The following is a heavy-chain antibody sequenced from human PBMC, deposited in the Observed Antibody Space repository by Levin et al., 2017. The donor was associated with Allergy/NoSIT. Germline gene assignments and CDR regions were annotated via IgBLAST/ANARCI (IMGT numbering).Heavy chain of an antibody. CDR1: GFTFSSYA. D-gene: IGHD6-19*01. J-gene: IGHJ4*02. V-gene: IGHV3-30*04. CDR2: ISYDGSNK. Sequence: GESLKISCAASGFTFSSYAMHWVRQAPGKGLEWVAVISYDGSNKYYADSVKGRFTISRDNSKNTLYLQMNSLRAEDTAVYYCARAGRREAVAGRDYWGQGTLVTVSS. CDR3: ARAGRREAVAGRDY.